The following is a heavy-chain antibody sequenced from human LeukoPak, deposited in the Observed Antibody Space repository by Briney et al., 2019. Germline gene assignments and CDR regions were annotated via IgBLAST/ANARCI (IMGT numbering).Heavy chain of an antibody. Sequence: KPSETLSLTCSVSGGSMSSHYWSWIRQPPGKGLEWIGYIYYSGSTNYNPSLKSRVTISLDTSKNQFSLKLSSVTAADTAVYYCAKHLTNAYYDMIWFDPWDQGTLVTVSS. CDR2: IYYSGST. CDR1: GGSMSSHY. CDR3: AKHLTNAYYDMIWFDP. J-gene: IGHJ5*02. V-gene: IGHV4-59*11. D-gene: IGHD3-16*01.